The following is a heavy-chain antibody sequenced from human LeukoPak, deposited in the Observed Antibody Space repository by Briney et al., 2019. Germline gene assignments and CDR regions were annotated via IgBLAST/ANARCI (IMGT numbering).Heavy chain of an antibody. V-gene: IGHV1-18*01. J-gene: IGHJ4*02. Sequence: GAAVKVSCKASGYTFNTYGISWVRQAPGQRPEWMGWINTDNDNTKYAQKFQGRVTMTTDTSTSTAYMELSSLRSEDTAVYFCARKGPDNTGYLFWGQGTLVTVSS. CDR2: INTDNDNT. CDR3: ARKGPDNTGYLF. D-gene: IGHD3-9*01. CDR1: GYTFNTYG.